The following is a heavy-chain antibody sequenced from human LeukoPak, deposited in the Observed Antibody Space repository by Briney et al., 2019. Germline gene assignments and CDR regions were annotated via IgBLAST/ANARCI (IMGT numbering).Heavy chain of an antibody. D-gene: IGHD3-3*01. CDR2: ISYDGSNK. Sequence: PGGSPRLSCAASGFTFSSYAMHWVPQAPGKGLEWGAVISYDGSNKYYADTVKGRFTISRDNSQKTVYCQMTSLRAEDTAVYYCATPSPYYDFWSGPFDYWGQGTLVTVSS. CDR1: GFTFSSYA. J-gene: IGHJ4*02. CDR3: ATPSPYYDFWSGPFDY. V-gene: IGHV3-30*01.